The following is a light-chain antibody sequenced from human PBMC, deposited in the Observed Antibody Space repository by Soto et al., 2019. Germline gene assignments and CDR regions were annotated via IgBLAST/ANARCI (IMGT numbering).Light chain of an antibody. CDR3: QTSGTGILV. J-gene: IGLJ2*01. V-gene: IGLV4-69*01. Sequence: QLVLTQSPSASASLGASVKLTCTLSSRHRSYAIAWHQQQPEKGPRYLMKLTSDSRHTKGDGIPDRFSGSSSGTERYLTISSLQSEDEADYYCQTSGTGILVFGGGTQLTVL. CDR2: LTSDSRH. CDR1: SRHRSYA.